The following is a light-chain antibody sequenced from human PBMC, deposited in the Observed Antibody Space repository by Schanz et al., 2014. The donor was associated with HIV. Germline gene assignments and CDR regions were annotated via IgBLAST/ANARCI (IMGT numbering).Light chain of an antibody. CDR1: SMAFSSSDF. CDR3: NSYTSTATVI. J-gene: IGLJ2*01. Sequence: QSVLTQPTSVSGSPGQSITISCTGASMAFSSSDFVSWYQQLPGEAPRLIIYDVTSRPSGVSARFSASRFGDTASLTISGLQADDEAHYYCNSYTSTATVIFGVGTKLTVL. CDR2: DVT. V-gene: IGLV2-14*03.